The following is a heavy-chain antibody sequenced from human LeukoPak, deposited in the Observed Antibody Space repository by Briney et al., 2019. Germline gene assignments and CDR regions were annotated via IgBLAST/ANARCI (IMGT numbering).Heavy chain of an antibody. D-gene: IGHD3-22*01. CDR3: ARDASHFDSSGYFHNYYYGMDV. Sequence: GGSLRLSCAASGFTLSSHPMNWVRQAPGMGLEWVSYIGNDGRMMYYADSVKGRFTISRDSAKNSLYLQMNSLGADDTAVYYCARDASHFDSSGYFHNYYYGMDVWGQGTTVTVSS. V-gene: IGHV3-48*03. J-gene: IGHJ6*02. CDR1: GFTLSSHP. CDR2: IGNDGRMM.